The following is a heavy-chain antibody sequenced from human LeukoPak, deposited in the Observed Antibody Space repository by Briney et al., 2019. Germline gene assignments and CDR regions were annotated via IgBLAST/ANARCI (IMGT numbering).Heavy chain of an antibody. V-gene: IGHV3-21*01. CDR1: GFTFSSYS. Sequence: GGSLRLSCAASGFTFSSYSMNWVRQAPGKGLEWVSSISSSSSYIYYADSVKGRFTISRDNAKNSLYLQMNSLRAEDTAVYYCARNHPLGYCSSTSCYNYYGMDVWGQGTTVTVSS. CDR3: ARNHPLGYCSSTSCYNYYGMDV. J-gene: IGHJ6*02. CDR2: ISSSSSYI. D-gene: IGHD2-2*01.